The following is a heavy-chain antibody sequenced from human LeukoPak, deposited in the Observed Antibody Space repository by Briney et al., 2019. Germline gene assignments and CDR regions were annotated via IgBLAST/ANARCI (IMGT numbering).Heavy chain of an antibody. CDR2: ISYDGSNK. V-gene: IGHV3-30*18. CDR3: AKDGHSSGYYSLIDY. D-gene: IGHD3-22*01. J-gene: IGHJ4*02. Sequence: GGSLRLSCAASGFTFSSYGMHWVRQAPGKGLEWAAVISYDGSNKYYADSVKGRFTISRDNSKNTLYLQMNSLRAEDTAVYYCAKDGHSSGYYSLIDYWGQGTLATVSS. CDR1: GFTFSSYG.